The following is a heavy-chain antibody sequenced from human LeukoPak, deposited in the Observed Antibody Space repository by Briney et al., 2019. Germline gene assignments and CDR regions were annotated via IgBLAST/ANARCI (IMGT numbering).Heavy chain of an antibody. J-gene: IGHJ4*02. CDR2: VHREGTTT. Sequence: GGSLRLSCAASGFTFNTYWMHWVRQAPGKGLVWVARVHREGTTTAYADSVKGRFTISRDNDKNTLYLQMNNLRAEDTAVYYCARDSDWILFDYWGRGTMVTVSS. CDR3: ARDSDWILFDY. V-gene: IGHV3-74*03. CDR1: GFTFNTYW. D-gene: IGHD3/OR15-3a*01.